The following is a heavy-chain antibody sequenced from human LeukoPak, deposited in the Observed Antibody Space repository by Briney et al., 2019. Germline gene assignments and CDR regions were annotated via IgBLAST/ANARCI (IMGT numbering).Heavy chain of an antibody. CDR2: ISPSSSTT. CDR3: AREGSFSDASGYYRDFDY. Sequence: GRSLRLSCAASGFTFSTYAMHWVRQAPGKGPEWLSYISPSSSTTYYTDSVRGRFTISRANAKNSLYLQMNSLRAEDTAMYYCAREGSFSDASGYYRDFDYWGQGTLVTVSS. J-gene: IGHJ4*02. D-gene: IGHD3-22*01. CDR1: GFTFSTYA. V-gene: IGHV3-48*01.